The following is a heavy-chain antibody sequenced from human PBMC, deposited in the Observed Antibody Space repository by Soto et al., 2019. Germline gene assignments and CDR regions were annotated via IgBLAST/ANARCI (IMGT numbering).Heavy chain of an antibody. Sequence: QVQLQQWGAGLLKPSETLSLTCAVYGGSFSGYYWSWIRQPPGKGLEWIGEINHSGSTNYNPSLMSRVPTSVDTSNIQLSMKQSLAPPADTAVYYCARDNAMIGVVRTNWFDPWVQGTVVTVSS. CDR2: INHSGST. CDR1: GGSFSGYY. V-gene: IGHV4-34*01. CDR3: ARDNAMIGVVRTNWFDP. J-gene: IGHJ5*02. D-gene: IGHD3-3*01.